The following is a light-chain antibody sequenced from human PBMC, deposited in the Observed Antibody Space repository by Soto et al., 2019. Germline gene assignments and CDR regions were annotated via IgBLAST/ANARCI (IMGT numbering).Light chain of an antibody. CDR1: SSDVGGYNY. J-gene: IGLJ1*01. CDR2: EVS. Sequence: QSALTQPASVSGSPGQSITISCTGTSSDVGGYNYVSWYQQHPGKAPKVMIYEVSNRPSGVSNRFSGSKSGNTASLTISGLQAEDEADYYCSSYSSSGNCVFGTGTKLTVL. V-gene: IGLV2-14*01. CDR3: SSYSSSGNCV.